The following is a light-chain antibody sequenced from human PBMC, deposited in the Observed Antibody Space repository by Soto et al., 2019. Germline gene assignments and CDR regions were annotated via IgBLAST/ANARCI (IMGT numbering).Light chain of an antibody. J-gene: IGKJ5*01. CDR3: QQYYDWPIT. V-gene: IGKV3-15*01. Sequence: EIVMTPSPATLSVSPGERATLSCRASQSVSSTLAWYQQKPGQAPRLLIYGASTRATGIPARFSGSGSGTEFTLTISSLQSEDFAVYYCQQYYDWPITFGQGTRLEI. CDR1: QSVSST. CDR2: GAS.